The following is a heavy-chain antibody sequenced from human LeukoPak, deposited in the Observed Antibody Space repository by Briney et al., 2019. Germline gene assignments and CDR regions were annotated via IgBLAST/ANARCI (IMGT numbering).Heavy chain of an antibody. CDR1: GGSISSSNW. D-gene: IGHD6-13*01. CDR3: ARARRSSSSPIDY. CDR2: IYHRGST. V-gene: IGHV4-4*02. J-gene: IGHJ4*02. Sequence: SETLSLTCAVSGGSISSSNWWSWVRQPPGKGLEWIGEIYHRGSTNYNPSLKSRVTISVDKSKNQFSLKLSAVTAADTAGYYCARARRSSSSPIDYWGQGTLVTVSS.